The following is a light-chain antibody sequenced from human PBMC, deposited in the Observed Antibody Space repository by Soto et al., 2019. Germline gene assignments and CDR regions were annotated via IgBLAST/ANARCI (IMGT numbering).Light chain of an antibody. CDR2: AAS. Sequence: AIRMTQSPSSLSASTGDRVTITCRASQGISSYLAWYQQKPGKAPKLLIYAASTFQSGVPSRFSGSGSWADFTLTISCLQTEDFETYYYQHYYCYGFTFGPGTKVYIK. V-gene: IGKV1-8*01. CDR3: QHYYCYGFT. J-gene: IGKJ3*01. CDR1: QGISSY.